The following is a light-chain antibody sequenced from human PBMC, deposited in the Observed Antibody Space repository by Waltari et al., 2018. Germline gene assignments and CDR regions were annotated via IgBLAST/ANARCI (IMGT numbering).Light chain of an antibody. CDR2: VNSDGSH. J-gene: IGLJ3*02. V-gene: IGLV4-69*01. CDR1: SGHTNYA. CDR3: QTWGPGIRV. Sequence: QLVLTQSPSASASLGASVKLTCTLSSGHTNYAIAWHQQQPGKGPRYLMKVNSDGSHYKGDGSPVVFAGSISGAERYLTISSLQSEDEADYYCQTWGPGIRVFGGGTKVTVL.